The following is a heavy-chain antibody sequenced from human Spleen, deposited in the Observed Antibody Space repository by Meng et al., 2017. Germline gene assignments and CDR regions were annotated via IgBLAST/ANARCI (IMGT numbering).Heavy chain of an antibody. CDR3: VKHSSDWSLDP. V-gene: IGHV1-18*01. J-gene: IGHJ5*02. CDR1: GYTYTHYQ. D-gene: IGHD6-19*01. Sequence: QVQLVQSGAEVKKPGASVKVSCKASGYTYTHYQMDWVRQAPGQGLEWMGWIHPSGNANYAQKFQGRVTMTTDTSTTTAYMELRSLRSDDSALYYCVKHSSDWSLDPWGQGTLVTVSS. CDR2: IHPSGNA.